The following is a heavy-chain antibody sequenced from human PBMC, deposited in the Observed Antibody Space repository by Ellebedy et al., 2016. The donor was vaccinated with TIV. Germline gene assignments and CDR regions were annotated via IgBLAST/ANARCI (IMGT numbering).Heavy chain of an antibody. J-gene: IGHJ4*02. Sequence: GESLKISCAASGFTVSSNYMTWVRQAPGKGLEWVSVIYSGGTTHYADSVKGRFTISRDKSKNTMYLQMNSLRAEDTAVYYCARDKSPTMIALDYWGQGTLVTVSS. CDR2: IYSGGTT. CDR1: GFTVSSNY. D-gene: IGHD3-22*01. V-gene: IGHV3-53*01. CDR3: ARDKSPTMIALDY.